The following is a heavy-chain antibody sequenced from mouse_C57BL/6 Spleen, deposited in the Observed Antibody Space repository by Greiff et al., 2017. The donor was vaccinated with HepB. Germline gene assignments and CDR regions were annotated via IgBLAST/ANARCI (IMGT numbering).Heavy chain of an antibody. CDR2: IWSDGST. V-gene: IGHV2-6-1*01. CDR3: SRQEAYGSNYGSFDV. Sequence: QVQLQESGPGLVAPSQSLSITCTVSGFSLTSYGVHWVRQPPGKGLEWLVVIWSDGSTTYNSALKSRLSNSKDNSKSQVFFKMNSLQTDDKAMYYCSRQEAYGSNYGSFDVWGTGTTVTVSS. CDR1: GFSLTSYG. D-gene: IGHD1-1*01. J-gene: IGHJ1*03.